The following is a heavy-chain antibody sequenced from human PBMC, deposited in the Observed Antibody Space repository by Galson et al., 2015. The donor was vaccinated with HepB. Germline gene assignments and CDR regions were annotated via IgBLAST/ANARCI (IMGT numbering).Heavy chain of an antibody. V-gene: IGHV3-23*01. Sequence: SLRLSCAASGFIFSNFAMSWVRQAPGKGLEWVSAISAGGVSTYYVDSVKGRFTISKDNSKNTLYLQMNSLRVEDTAIYYCAKVRTIAARQAIDYWGQGTLVTVSS. J-gene: IGHJ4*02. D-gene: IGHD6-6*01. CDR1: GFIFSNFA. CDR3: AKVRTIAARQAIDY. CDR2: ISAGGVST.